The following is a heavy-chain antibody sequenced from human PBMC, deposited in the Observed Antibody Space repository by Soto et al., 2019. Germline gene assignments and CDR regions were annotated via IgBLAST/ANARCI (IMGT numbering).Heavy chain of an antibody. D-gene: IGHD2-15*01. CDR3: ARDCSGGSCYSGVSYYYGMDV. CDR2: ISYDGSNK. V-gene: IGHV3-30-3*01. Sequence: QVQLLESGGGVVQPGRSLRLSCAASGFTFSSYAMHWVRQAPGKGLEWVAVISYDGSNKYYADSVKGRFTISRDNSKNTLYLQMNSLRAEDTAVYYRARDCSGGSCYSGVSYYYGMDVWGQGTTVTVSS. CDR1: GFTFSSYA. J-gene: IGHJ6*02.